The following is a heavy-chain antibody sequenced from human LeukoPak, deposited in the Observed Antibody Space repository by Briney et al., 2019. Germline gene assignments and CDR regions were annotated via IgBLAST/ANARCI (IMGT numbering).Heavy chain of an antibody. V-gene: IGHV1-8*01. CDR2: MNPNSGNT. Sequence: GSVKVSCKASGYTFTSYDINWVRQATGQGLEWMGWMNPNSGNTGYAQKFQGRVTMTRNTSISTAYMELSSLRSEDTAVYYCARLMFPYYDFWSGYLAWDYWGQGTLVTVSS. CDR1: GYTFTSYD. D-gene: IGHD3-3*01. J-gene: IGHJ4*02. CDR3: ARLMFPYYDFWSGYLAWDY.